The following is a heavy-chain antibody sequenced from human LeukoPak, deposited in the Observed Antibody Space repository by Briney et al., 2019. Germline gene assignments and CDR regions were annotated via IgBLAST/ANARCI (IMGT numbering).Heavy chain of an antibody. D-gene: IGHD2-8*02. J-gene: IGHJ4*02. CDR1: GFTFDDYA. CDR3: ASGWGPMVVSY. V-gene: IGHV3-7*01. Sequence: PGGSLRLSCAASGFTFDDYAMHWVRQAPGKGLEWAAKIKQDESEIYYVDSVKGRFTISRDNAKNSLYLQMNSLRAEDTAVYYCASGWGPMVVSYWGQGTLVTVSS. CDR2: IKQDESEI.